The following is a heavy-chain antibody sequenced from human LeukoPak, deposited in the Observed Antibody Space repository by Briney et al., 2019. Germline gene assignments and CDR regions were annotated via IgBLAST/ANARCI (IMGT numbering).Heavy chain of an antibody. D-gene: IGHD3-22*01. CDR1: GFALSTSGMC. Sequence: SGPTLVNPTQTLTLTCTFSGFALSTSGMCVSWIRQPPGKALEWLARIDWDDDKYYSTSLKTRLTISKDTSKNQVVLTMTNMDPVDTATYYCARTPDSSGYHDPHFDYWGQGTLVTVSS. CDR2: IDWDDDK. V-gene: IGHV2-70*11. CDR3: ARTPDSSGYHDPHFDY. J-gene: IGHJ4*02.